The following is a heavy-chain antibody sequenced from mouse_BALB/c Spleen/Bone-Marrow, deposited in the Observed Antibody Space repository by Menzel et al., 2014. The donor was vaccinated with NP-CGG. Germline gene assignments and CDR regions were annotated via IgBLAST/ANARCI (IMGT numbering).Heavy chain of an antibody. D-gene: IGHD1-1*01. J-gene: IGHJ2*01. CDR3: ARLDYYGYLNY. V-gene: IGHV4-1*02. Sequence: EAMLVETGGGLVQPGGSLILSCAASGFDFSRYWMSWVRQAPGKGLEWIGEINPESRTINYSPSLKDKFIISRDNAKNALYLRLNRVRSEDTALYYCARLDYYGYLNYLDHGTTLTIST. CDR2: INPESRTI. CDR1: GFDFSRYW.